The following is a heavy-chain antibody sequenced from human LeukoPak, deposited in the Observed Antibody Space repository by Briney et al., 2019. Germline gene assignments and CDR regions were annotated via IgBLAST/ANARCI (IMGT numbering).Heavy chain of an antibody. CDR2: IYHSGST. CDR3: ARDRPGIAVAGPFDY. D-gene: IGHD6-19*01. CDR1: GGSISSSNW. Sequence: PSETLSLTCTVSGGSISSSNWWSWVRQPPGKGLEWIGEIYHSGSTNYNPSLKSRVTISVDKSKNQFSLKLSSVTAADTAVYYCARDRPGIAVAGPFDYWGQGTLVTVSS. V-gene: IGHV4-4*02. J-gene: IGHJ4*02.